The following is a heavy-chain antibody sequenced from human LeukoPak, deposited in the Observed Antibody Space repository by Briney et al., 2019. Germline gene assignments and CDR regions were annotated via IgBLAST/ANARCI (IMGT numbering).Heavy chain of an antibody. V-gene: IGHV3-74*01. Sequence: QSGGSLRLSCAASGFYFSSNWMHWVRHAPGQGLVWVSRIKGDGISTNYADSVKGRFTISRDIAKNTLYLQMHSLGAEDTGVYYCAKDHYWSIDYWGRGTLVTVSS. CDR3: AKDHYWSIDY. J-gene: IGHJ4*02. D-gene: IGHD3-3*01. CDR1: GFYFSSNW. CDR2: IKGDGIST.